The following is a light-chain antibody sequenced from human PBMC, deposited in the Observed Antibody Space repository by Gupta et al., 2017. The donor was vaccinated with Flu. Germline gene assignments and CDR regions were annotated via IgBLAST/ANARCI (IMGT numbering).Light chain of an antibody. CDR3: QSYDSSLSGFWV. V-gene: IGLV1-40*01. CDR2: GNS. Sequence: TISCTGNRSNPAVRYDVHWYQQLPGAAPKLLIYGNSNRPSGVPARFSGSKSGSSASLAITGLQAEDEADYYCQSYDSSLSGFWVFGGGTKLTVL. CDR1: RSNPAVRYD. J-gene: IGLJ3*02.